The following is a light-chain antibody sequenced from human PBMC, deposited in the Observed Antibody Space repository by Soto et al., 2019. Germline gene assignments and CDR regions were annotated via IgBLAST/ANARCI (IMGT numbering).Light chain of an antibody. J-gene: IGKJ1*01. V-gene: IGKV1-8*01. CDR1: QGISSY. CDR2: AAS. CDR3: QRYSRYPHT. Sequence: AIRMTQSPSSFSASTGDRVTITCRASQGISSYLAWYQQKPGKAPKLLIYAASTLQSGVPSRFSGSGSGTDFTLTISCLQSEDFATYYCQRYSRYPHTSGQGTKVDIK.